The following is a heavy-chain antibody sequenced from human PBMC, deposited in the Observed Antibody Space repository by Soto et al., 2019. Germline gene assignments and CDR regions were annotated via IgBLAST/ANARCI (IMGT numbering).Heavy chain of an antibody. CDR1: GGSISSGDYY. CDR3: ARRYFGPPNYYYGMDV. Sequence: QVQLQESGPGLVKPSQTLSLTCTVSGGSISSGDYYWSWIRQPPGKGLEWIGYIYYSGSTYYNPSLKSRVTISXXTXKXXFSLKLSSVTAADTAVYYCARRYFGPPNYYYGMDVWGQGTTVTVSS. J-gene: IGHJ6*02. D-gene: IGHD3-9*01. V-gene: IGHV4-30-4*01. CDR2: IYYSGST.